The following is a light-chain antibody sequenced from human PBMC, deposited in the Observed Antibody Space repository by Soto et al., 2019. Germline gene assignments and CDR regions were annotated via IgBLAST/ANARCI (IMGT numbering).Light chain of an antibody. V-gene: IGLV2-14*01. Sequence: QSVLTQPASVSGSPGQSITISCTGTSSDVGGYNYVSWYQQHPGKAPKLMIYDVNNRPSGVSNRFSGSKSGSTASLTISGLQAEDEADYYCSSYTSSITLVFGGGTKVTVL. CDR3: SSYTSSITLV. CDR2: DVN. CDR1: SSDVGGYNY. J-gene: IGLJ2*01.